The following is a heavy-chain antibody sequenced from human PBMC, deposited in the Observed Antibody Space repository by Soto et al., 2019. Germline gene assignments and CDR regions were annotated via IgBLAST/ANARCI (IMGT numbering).Heavy chain of an antibody. Sequence: GASVKVSCKASGGTFSSYAISWVRQAPGQGLEWMGGIIPIFGTANYAQKFQGRVTITADKSTSTAYMELSSLRSEDTAVYYCASWTSYSSSWYQFWDYYYGMDVCGQGPTVTVYS. V-gene: IGHV1-69*06. J-gene: IGHJ6*02. CDR2: IIPIFGTA. D-gene: IGHD6-13*01. CDR1: GGTFSSYA. CDR3: ASWTSYSSSWYQFWDYYYGMDV.